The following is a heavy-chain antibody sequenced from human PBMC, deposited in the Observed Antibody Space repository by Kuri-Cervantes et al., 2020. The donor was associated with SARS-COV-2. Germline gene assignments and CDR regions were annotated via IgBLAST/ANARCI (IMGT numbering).Heavy chain of an antibody. CDR3: AGGLYDSSGYPTSY. CDR1: GGSFSGYY. Sequence: SETLSLTCAVYGGSFSGYYWSWIRQPPGKGLEWIGEINHSGSTNYNPSLKSRVTISVDKSKNQFSLKLSSVTAADTAVYYCAGGLYDSSGYPTSYWGQGTLVTVSS. D-gene: IGHD3-22*01. CDR2: INHSGST. J-gene: IGHJ4*02. V-gene: IGHV4-34*01.